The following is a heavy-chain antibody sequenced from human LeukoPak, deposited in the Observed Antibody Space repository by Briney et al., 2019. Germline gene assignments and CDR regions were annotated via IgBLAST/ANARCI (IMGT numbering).Heavy chain of an antibody. CDR3: ARDSIVVVPAAMTDPNYYYYMDV. J-gene: IGHJ6*03. D-gene: IGHD2-2*01. CDR1: GGTFSSYA. CDR2: IIPIFGTA. V-gene: IGHV1-69*05. Sequence: SVKVSCKASGGTFSSYAISWVRQAPGQGLEWMGGIIPIFGTANYAQKFQGRVTITTDESTSTAYMELSSLRSEDTAVYYCARDSIVVVPAAMTDPNYYYYMDVWGKGTTVTVSS.